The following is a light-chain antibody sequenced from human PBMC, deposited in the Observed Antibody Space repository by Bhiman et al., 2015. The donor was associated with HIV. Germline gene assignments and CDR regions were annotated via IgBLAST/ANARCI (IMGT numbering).Light chain of an antibody. CDR2: ENN. CDR1: SSNIGNNY. V-gene: IGLV1-51*02. CDR3: GTWHSALSGGGV. Sequence: QSVLTQPPSVSAAPGQKVTIFCSGSSSNIGNNYVSWYQQLPGTAPKLLIYENNKRPSGIPDRFSGSKSGTSATLGITGLQTGDEADYYRGTWHSALSGGGVFGTGTRVTVL. J-gene: IGLJ1*01.